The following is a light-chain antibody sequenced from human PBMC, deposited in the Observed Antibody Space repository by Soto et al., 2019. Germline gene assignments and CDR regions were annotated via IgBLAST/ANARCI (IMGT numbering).Light chain of an antibody. J-gene: IGKJ1*01. Sequence: DIVMTQSPLSLPVTPGEPASISCRSSQSLLHSNGYDYLDWYLQKPGQSPQLLIYLGSNRDSGVPDRFSGRGSGTEFTMKISRVEVEDVGVYYCMQALQTPWTFGQGTKVEI. CDR3: MQALQTPWT. V-gene: IGKV2-28*01. CDR1: QSLLHSNGYDY. CDR2: LGS.